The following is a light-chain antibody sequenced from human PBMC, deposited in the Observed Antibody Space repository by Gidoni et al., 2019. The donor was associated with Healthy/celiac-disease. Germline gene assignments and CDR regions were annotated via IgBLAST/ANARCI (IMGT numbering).Light chain of an antibody. CDR3: QSYDSSLSAV. CDR2: GNS. J-gene: IGLJ2*01. CDR1: SSNIGAGYD. Sequence: QSVLPQPPSASGAPGQRVTISCTGSSSNIGAGYDVHWYQQLPGTAPKLLIYGNSNRPSGVPDRFSGSKSGTSASLAITGLQAEDEADYYCQSYDSSLSAVFGGGTKLTVL. V-gene: IGLV1-40*01.